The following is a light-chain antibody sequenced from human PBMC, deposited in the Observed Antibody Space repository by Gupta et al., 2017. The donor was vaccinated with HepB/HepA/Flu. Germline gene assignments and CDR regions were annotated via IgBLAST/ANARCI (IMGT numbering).Light chain of an antibody. J-gene: IGKJ5*01. V-gene: IGKV3-11*01. CDR1: ESISNY. Sequence: EVLLTQSPATLSLSPGERATLSCRASESISNYLGWYQQKPGQPPRLLISDAFNRATGIPARFSGSGSGTDFTLTISSLEPEDFAVYYCQQRSKWPITFGQGTRLENK. CDR3: QQRSKWPIT. CDR2: DAF.